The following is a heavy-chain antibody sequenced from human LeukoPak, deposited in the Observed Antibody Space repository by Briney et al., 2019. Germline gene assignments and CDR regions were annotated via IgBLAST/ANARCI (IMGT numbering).Heavy chain of an antibody. CDR3: ASQYSSGWYGVNY. D-gene: IGHD6-19*01. CDR2: INHSGST. J-gene: IGHJ4*02. V-gene: IGHV4-34*01. Sequence: PSETLSLTCAVYGGSFSGYYWSWLRQPPGKGLEWIGEINHSGSTNYNPSLKNRVTISVDTSKNQFSLKLSSVTAAVTAVYYCASQYSSGWYGVNYWGQGTLVTVSS. CDR1: GGSFSGYY.